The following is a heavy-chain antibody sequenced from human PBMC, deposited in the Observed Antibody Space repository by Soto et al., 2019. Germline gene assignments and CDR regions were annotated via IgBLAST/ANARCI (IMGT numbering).Heavy chain of an antibody. CDR2: IKRKRHGGTT. D-gene: IGHD1-1*01. Sequence: GSLRLSFAASGFTFSDAWMIWLSQDPGKGLEWVGRIKRKRHGGTTDYAAPGKGRFTISRDDSANTLYLQMNSLKTEDTAVYFWAVNDDLDYWGQGALVNVSS. CDR3: AVNDDLDY. CDR1: GFTFSDAW. J-gene: IGHJ4*02. V-gene: IGHV3-15*01.